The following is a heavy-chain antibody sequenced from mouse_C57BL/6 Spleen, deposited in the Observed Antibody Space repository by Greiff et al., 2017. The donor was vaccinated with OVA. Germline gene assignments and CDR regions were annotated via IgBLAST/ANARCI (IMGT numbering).Heavy chain of an antibody. V-gene: IGHV1-54*01. CDR2: INPGSGGT. CDR3: ARGDDYYGSSHFDY. Sequence: VQRVESGAELVRPGTSVKVSCKASGYAFTNYLIEWVKQRPGQGLEWIGVINPGSGGTNYNEKFKGKATLTADKSSSTAYMQLSSLTSEDSAVYFCARGDDYYGSSHFDYWGQGTTLTVSS. D-gene: IGHD1-1*01. J-gene: IGHJ2*01. CDR1: GYAFTNYL.